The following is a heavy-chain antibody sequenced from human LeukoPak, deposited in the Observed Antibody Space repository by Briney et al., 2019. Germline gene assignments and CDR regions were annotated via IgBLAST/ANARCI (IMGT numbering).Heavy chain of an antibody. CDR3: AREYGSTVFDY. Sequence: GGSLRLSCAASEFSVGSNYMTWVRQAPGKGLEWVSLIYSGGSTYYADSVKGRFTISRDNSKNTLYLQMNSLRAEDTAVYYCAREYGSTVFDYWGQGTLVTVSS. CDR2: IYSGGST. J-gene: IGHJ4*02. D-gene: IGHD4-17*01. CDR1: EFSVGSNY. V-gene: IGHV3-53*05.